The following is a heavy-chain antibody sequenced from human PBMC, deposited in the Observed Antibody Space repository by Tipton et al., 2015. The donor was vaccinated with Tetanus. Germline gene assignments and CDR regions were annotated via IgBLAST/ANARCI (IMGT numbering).Heavy chain of an antibody. CDR3: ARDRGDYIYYGMDV. CDR1: GHTFTGYY. J-gene: IGHJ6*02. V-gene: IGHV1-2*02. Sequence: QLVQSGAEVKKPGASLKVSCKASGHTFTGYYLYWVRQAPGQGLEWMGWIDPNSGGTIYAQKFQGRVTMTRDTSISTAYMELSRLRSDDTAVYYCARDRGDYIYYGMDVWGPGTTVTVTS. CDR2: IDPNSGGT. D-gene: IGHD3-22*01.